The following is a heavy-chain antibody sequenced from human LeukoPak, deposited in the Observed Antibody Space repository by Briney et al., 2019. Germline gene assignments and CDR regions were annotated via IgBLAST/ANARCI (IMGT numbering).Heavy chain of an antibody. CDR2: ISSSSSTI. CDR3: ARERSSGWFDY. J-gene: IGHJ4*02. D-gene: IGHD6-19*01. CDR1: GFTFSSYS. Sequence: QPGGSLRLSCAASGFTFSSYSMNWVRQAPGKGLEWVSYISSSSSTIYYADSVKGRFTISRDNAKNSLYLQMNSLRAEDTAVYYCARERSSGWFDYWGQETLVTVSS. V-gene: IGHV3-48*01.